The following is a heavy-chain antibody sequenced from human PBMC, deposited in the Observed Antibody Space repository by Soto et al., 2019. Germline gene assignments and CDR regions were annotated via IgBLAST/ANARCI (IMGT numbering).Heavy chain of an antibody. D-gene: IGHD3-3*01. CDR1: GGSFSGYY. V-gene: IGHV4-34*01. Sequence: SETLSLTCAVYGGSFSGYYWSWIRQPPGKGLEWIGEINHSGSTNYNPSLKSRVTISVDTSKNQFPLKLSSVTAADTAVYYCARGGDYDFWSGYHLNWFDPWGQGTLVTVSS. J-gene: IGHJ5*02. CDR3: ARGGDYDFWSGYHLNWFDP. CDR2: INHSGST.